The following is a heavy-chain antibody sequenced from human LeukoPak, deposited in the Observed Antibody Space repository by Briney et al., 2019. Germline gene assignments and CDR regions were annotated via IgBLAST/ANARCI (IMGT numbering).Heavy chain of an antibody. J-gene: IGHJ4*02. V-gene: IGHV3-11*01. CDR1: GFTFSDYY. CDR2: ISSSGSTI. D-gene: IGHD2-21*02. Sequence: PGGSLRLSCAASGFTFSDYYMSWIRQAPGKGLEWVSYISSSGSTIYYADSVKGRFTISRDNAKNSLYLQMNSLRAEDTAVYYCARDSMVVTAIENYYFDYWGQGTLVTVSS. CDR3: ARDSMVVTAIENYYFDY.